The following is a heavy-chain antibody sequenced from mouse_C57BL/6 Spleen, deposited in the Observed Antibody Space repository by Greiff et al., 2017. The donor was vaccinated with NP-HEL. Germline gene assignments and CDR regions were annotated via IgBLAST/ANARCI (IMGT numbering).Heavy chain of an antibody. Sequence: QVQLQQSGPELVKPGASVKISCKASGYAFSSSWMNWVKQRPGKGLEWIGRIYPGDGDTNYNGKFKGKATLTADKSSSTAYMQLSSLTSEDSAVYFCARSITTVVATSDYWGQGTTLTVSP. V-gene: IGHV1-82*01. CDR1: GYAFSSSW. CDR3: ARSITTVVATSDY. D-gene: IGHD1-1*01. J-gene: IGHJ2*01. CDR2: IYPGDGDT.